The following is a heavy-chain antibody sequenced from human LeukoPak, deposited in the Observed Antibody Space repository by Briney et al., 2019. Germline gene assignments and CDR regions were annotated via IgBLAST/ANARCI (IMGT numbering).Heavy chain of an antibody. CDR1: GFTLCSHA. Sequence: GGALRPSLAAPGFTLCSHAMSWGRQAPGKGRGGGSAIICSGGSTYYADSVKGRFTISRDNSKNTLYLQMNSLRAEDTAVYYCAKNPVLRFLEWLLYFSYFDYWGQGTLVTVSS. V-gene: IGHV3-23*01. CDR2: IICSGGST. D-gene: IGHD3-3*01. CDR3: AKNPVLRFLEWLLYFSYFDY. J-gene: IGHJ4*02.